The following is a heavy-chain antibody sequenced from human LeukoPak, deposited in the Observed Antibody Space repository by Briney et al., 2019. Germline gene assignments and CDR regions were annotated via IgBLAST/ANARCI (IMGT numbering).Heavy chain of an antibody. V-gene: IGHV4-59*01. CDR3: ARVYYSNSYDYWYFDL. CDR1: GGSISSYY. J-gene: IGHJ2*01. Sequence: SETLSLTCTVSGGSISSYYWSWIRQPPGKGLEWIGYIFYSGSTNYNPSLKSRVTISGDTSKNQFSLKLSSVTAADTAVYYCARVYYSNSYDYWYFDLWGRGTLVTVSS. D-gene: IGHD6-13*01. CDR2: IFYSGST.